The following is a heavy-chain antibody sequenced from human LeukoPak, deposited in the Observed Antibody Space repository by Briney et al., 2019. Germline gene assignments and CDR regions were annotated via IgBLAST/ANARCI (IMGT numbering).Heavy chain of an antibody. J-gene: IGHJ5*02. CDR2: IYYSGST. V-gene: IGHV4-31*03. D-gene: IGHD3-10*01. CDR1: GGSISSGGYY. CDR3: ARDRYGSGSWWFDP. Sequence: SQTLSLTCTVSGGSISSGGYYWSWIRQHPGKGLEWIGYIYYSGSTYYNPSLKSRVTISVDTSKNQFSLKLSSVTAVDTAVYYCARDRYGSGSWWFDPWGQGTLVTVSS.